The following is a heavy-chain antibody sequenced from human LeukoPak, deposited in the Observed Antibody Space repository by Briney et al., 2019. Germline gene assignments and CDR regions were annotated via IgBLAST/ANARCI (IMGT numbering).Heavy chain of an antibody. Sequence: SETLSLTCIVSGGSISGYYWSWIRQPAGKGLEWIGHRDTSGHSNYNSSLMSRVTLSLDTSKNQFFLKLSSVTAADTAVYYCAGYPYRNCGGGTCYPGCYGMDVWGRGTTVTVSS. CDR3: AGYPYRNCGGGTCYPGCYGMDV. CDR1: GGSISGYY. V-gene: IGHV4-4*07. J-gene: IGHJ6*02. CDR2: RDTSGHS. D-gene: IGHD2-15*01.